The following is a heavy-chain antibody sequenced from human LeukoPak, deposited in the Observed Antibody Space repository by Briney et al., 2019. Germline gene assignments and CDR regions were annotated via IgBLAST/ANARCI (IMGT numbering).Heavy chain of an antibody. J-gene: IGHJ4*02. CDR3: ARAFCGGDCYSGY. D-gene: IGHD2-21*02. Sequence: GGSLRLSCAASGFTFSSYAMSWVRQAPGKGLEWVAVIWYDGSNKYYADSVKGRFTISRDNSKNTLYLQMNSLRAEDTAVYYCARAFCGGDCYSGYWGQGTLVTVSS. CDR1: GFTFSSYA. CDR2: IWYDGSNK. V-gene: IGHV3-33*08.